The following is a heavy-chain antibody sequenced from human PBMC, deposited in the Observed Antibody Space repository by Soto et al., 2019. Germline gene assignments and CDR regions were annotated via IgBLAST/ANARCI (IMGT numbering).Heavy chain of an antibody. J-gene: IGHJ4*02. CDR1: GFTFSSYA. CDR3: AKRGLYSAAADFDY. D-gene: IGHD6-13*01. V-gene: IGHV3-23*01. Sequence: GGSLRLSCAASGFTFSSYAMNWVRQAPGKGLEWVSAISGSGSNTYYADSVKGRFTISRDNSKNTLYLQMNSLRADDTAVYYCAKRGLYSAAADFDYWGQGTLVTVSS. CDR2: ISGSGSNT.